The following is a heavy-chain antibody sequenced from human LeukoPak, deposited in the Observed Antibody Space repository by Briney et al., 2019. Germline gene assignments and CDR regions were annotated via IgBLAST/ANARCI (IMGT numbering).Heavy chain of an antibody. CDR3: ARDGEGVPRENWFDP. CDR2: IYTSGST. D-gene: IGHD3-10*01. Sequence: SETLSLTCTVSGGSISSYYWSWIRQPAGKGLEWIGRIYTSGSTNYNPSLKSRVTMSVDTSKNQFSLKLSSVTAADTAVYYCARDGEGVPRENWFDPWGQGTLVTVSS. J-gene: IGHJ5*02. V-gene: IGHV4-4*07. CDR1: GGSISSYY.